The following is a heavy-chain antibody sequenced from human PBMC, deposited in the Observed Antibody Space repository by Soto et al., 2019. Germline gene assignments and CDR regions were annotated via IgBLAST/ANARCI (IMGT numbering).Heavy chain of an antibody. Sequence: GGSLRLSCVASGFAFSSYAMHWVRQAPGKGLEWVAVVSYDGTSNYSADSVKGRLTISRGNSKNTLYLHMNSLMSEDTAVYYCARDEIGWLQMNYFDYWGQGALVTVSS. CDR1: GFAFSSYA. CDR3: ARDEIGWLQMNYFDY. D-gene: IGHD5-12*01. J-gene: IGHJ4*02. V-gene: IGHV3-30-3*01. CDR2: VSYDGTSN.